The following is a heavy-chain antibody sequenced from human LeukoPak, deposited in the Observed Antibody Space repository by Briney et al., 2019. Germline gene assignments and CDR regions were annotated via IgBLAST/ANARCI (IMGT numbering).Heavy chain of an antibody. CDR3: ARGTYYYGSGSCPYFDY. Sequence: PSETLSLTCTVSGGSISSYYWSWIRQPAGKGLEWIGRTYTSGGTNYNPSLKSRVTMSVDTSKNQFFLKLTSVTAADTAVYYCARGTYYYGSGSCPYFDYWGQGTLVTVSS. J-gene: IGHJ4*02. V-gene: IGHV4-4*07. CDR2: TYTSGGT. CDR1: GGSISSYY. D-gene: IGHD3-10*01.